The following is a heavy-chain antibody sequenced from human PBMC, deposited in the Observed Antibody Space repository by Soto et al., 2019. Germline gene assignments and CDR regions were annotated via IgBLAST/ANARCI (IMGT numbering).Heavy chain of an antibody. V-gene: IGHV4-34*01. Sequence: SETLSVTCAVYGGSFSCYYWSWIRQPPGKGLEWIGEINHSGSTNYNPSLKSRVTISVDTSKNQFSLKLSSVTAADTAVYYCARKVGWYPISLKDAFDIWGQGTMVTVS. CDR3: ARKVGWYPISLKDAFDI. CDR1: GGSFSCYY. D-gene: IGHD2-15*01. J-gene: IGHJ3*02. CDR2: INHSGST.